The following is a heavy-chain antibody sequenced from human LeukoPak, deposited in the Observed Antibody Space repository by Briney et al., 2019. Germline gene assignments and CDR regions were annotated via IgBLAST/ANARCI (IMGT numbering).Heavy chain of an antibody. D-gene: IGHD3-22*01. CDR3: ARPFYYDSSGYYF. Sequence: SETLCLTCTVSGGSISSSSYYWGWIRQPPGKGLEWIGSIYYSGSTYYNPSLKSRVTISVDTSKNQFSLKLSSVTAADTAVYYCARPFYYDSSGYYFWGQGTLVTVSS. CDR1: GGSISSSSYY. CDR2: IYYSGST. J-gene: IGHJ4*02. V-gene: IGHV4-39*07.